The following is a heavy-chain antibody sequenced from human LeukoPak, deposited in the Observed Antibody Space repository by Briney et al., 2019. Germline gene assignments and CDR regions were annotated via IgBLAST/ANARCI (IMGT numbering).Heavy chain of an antibody. CDR2: ISGSGGST. CDR1: GFTFSSYG. CDR3: AKNVYYYDSSAFDY. J-gene: IGHJ4*02. Sequence: GGTLRLSCAASGFTFSSYGMNWVRQAPGKGLEWVSAISGSGGSTYYADSVKGRFTISRDNSKNTLYLQMNSLRAEDTAVYYCAKNVYYYDSSAFDYWGQGTLVTVSS. V-gene: IGHV3-23*01. D-gene: IGHD3-22*01.